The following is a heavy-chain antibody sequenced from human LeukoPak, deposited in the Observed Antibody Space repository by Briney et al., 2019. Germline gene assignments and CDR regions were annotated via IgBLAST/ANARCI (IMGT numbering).Heavy chain of an antibody. V-gene: IGHV3-23*01. Sequence: QPGGSLRLSCAASGFTFSSYAMTWVRQAPGKGLEWVSAISGSGSNTYYADSVKGRFTISRENSKSTLYLLINSLRADDTAVYYCARGNGDYAIHPDCWGQGTLVTVSS. CDR1: GFTFSSYA. J-gene: IGHJ4*02. CDR2: ISGSGSNT. D-gene: IGHD4-17*01. CDR3: ARGNGDYAIHPDC.